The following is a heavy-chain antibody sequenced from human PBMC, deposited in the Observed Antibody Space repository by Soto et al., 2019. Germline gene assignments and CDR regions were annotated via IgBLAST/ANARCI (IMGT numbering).Heavy chain of an antibody. CDR2: ISNDGSDT. V-gene: IGHV3-33*08. CDR3: ARDLYYDSSGSPGY. CDR1: GFTFSSYW. D-gene: IGHD3-22*01. J-gene: IGHJ4*02. Sequence: GGSLRLSCAASGFTFSSYWMHWVRQAPGKGLVWVSLISNDGSDTYYADSVKGRFTISRDNSKNTLYLQMNSLRAEDTAVYYCARDLYYDSSGSPGYWGQGTLVTVSS.